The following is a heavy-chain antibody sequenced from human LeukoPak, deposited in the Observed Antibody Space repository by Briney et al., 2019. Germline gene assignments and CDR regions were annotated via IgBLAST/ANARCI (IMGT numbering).Heavy chain of an antibody. V-gene: IGHV3-7*01. CDR2: IKQDGSEK. CDR3: ARDPGDSGSYFYFDS. J-gene: IGHJ4*03. Sequence: PSETLSLTCTVSGGSISSYYWSWVRQAPGKGLEWVANIKQDGSEKYYVDSVKGRFTISRDNAKNSLYLQMNSLRAEDTAVYYCARDPGDSGSYFYFDSWGHGALVTVSS. D-gene: IGHD1-26*01. CDR1: GGSISSYY.